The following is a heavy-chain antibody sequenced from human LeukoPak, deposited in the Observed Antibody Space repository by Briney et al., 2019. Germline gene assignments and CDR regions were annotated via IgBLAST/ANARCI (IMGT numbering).Heavy chain of an antibody. J-gene: IGHJ3*02. CDR3: ARDEGGYCSGGSCYEDQDAFDI. Sequence: GGSLRLSCAASGFYLSGSWMHWVRQVPGKGLIWVARINADGRITNYADSVKGRFTISRDNAKNTLYLQMNSLRAEDTAVYYCARDEGGYCSGGSCYEDQDAFDIWGQGTMVTVSS. CDR1: GFYLSGSW. D-gene: IGHD2-15*01. V-gene: IGHV3-74*01. CDR2: INADGRIT.